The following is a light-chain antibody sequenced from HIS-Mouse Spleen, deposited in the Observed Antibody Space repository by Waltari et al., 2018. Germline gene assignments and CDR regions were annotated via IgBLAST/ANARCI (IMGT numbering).Light chain of an antibody. Sequence: QSVLTQPPSVSGAPGQRVTISCTGSTSNIGPGYDVHCYHQLPGTAPKLLIYGNSNRPSGVPDRFSCSKSGASASLAITGLRAEDEADYYCQSYDSSLSGSQVFGGGTKLTVL. V-gene: IGLV1-40*01. CDR2: GNS. CDR1: TSNIGPGYD. J-gene: IGLJ2*01. CDR3: QSYDSSLSGSQV.